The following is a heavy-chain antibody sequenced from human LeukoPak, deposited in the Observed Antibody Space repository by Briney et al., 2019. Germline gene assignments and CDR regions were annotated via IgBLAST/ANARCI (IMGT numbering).Heavy chain of an antibody. Sequence: SETLSLTCTVSGGSISTYYWSWIRQPPGKGLEWIGYIYHSGTTNYNPSLKSRVTISLDTSNNQFSLNLSSVTAADTAVYYCASGITIRGFDYWGQGTLVTVSS. CDR2: IYHSGTT. V-gene: IGHV4-59*01. CDR3: ASGITIRGFDY. J-gene: IGHJ4*02. D-gene: IGHD3-3*01. CDR1: GGSISTYY.